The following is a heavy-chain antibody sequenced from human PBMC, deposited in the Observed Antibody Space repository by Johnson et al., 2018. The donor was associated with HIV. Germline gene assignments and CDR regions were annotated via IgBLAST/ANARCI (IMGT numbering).Heavy chain of an antibody. CDR1: GFTVSSNY. J-gene: IGHJ3*02. D-gene: IGHD1-26*01. CDR2: IYSGGST. CDR3: ARGRYTTAEWDDAFDI. Sequence: VQLVETGGGLIQPGGSLRLSCAASGFTVSSNYMSWVRQAPGKGLEWVSVIYSGGSTYYADSVKGRFTISRDNSKNTLYLQMNSLRAEDTAVYYCARGRYTTAEWDDAFDIWGQGTMDTVS. V-gene: IGHV3-53*02.